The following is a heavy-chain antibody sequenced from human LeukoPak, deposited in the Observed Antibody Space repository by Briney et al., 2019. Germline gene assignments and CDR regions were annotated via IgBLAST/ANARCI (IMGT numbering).Heavy chain of an antibody. J-gene: IGHJ4*02. V-gene: IGHV1-18*01. Sequence: ASVKVSCKTSGYSFTSYGITWVRQAPGQGLEWMGWISAYNGATDFAHNLQGRVTMTTDTSTTTVYMELRSLRSDDTAVYYCARGWSFDRGYCDYWGQGTLVTVSS. CDR2: ISAYNGAT. CDR3: ARGWSFDRGYCDY. CDR1: GYSFTSYG.